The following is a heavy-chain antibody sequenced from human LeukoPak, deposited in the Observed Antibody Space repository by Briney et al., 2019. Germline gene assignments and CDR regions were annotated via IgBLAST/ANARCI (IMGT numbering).Heavy chain of an antibody. J-gene: IGHJ3*02. CDR1: GDSVSSYY. CDR3: VRDWEGFNFDI. CDR2: MYNSENI. D-gene: IGHD1-26*01. Sequence: SETLSLTCTVSGDSVSSYYWSWIRQPPGEGLEWMAYMYNSENINYNPSLKSRVTMSVDTSKNQFSLNLRSVTAADTAVYYCVRDWEGFNFDIWGQGTMVTVSS. V-gene: IGHV4-59*02.